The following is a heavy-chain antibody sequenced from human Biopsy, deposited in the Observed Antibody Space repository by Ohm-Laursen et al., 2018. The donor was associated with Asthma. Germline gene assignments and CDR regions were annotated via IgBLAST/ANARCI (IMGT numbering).Heavy chain of an antibody. D-gene: IGHD5-12*01. J-gene: IGHJ6*02. Sequence: SVKVSCKASGDSFSNYAISWVRQAPGQGLEWMGGIIPVLGTTVHTQMFEGIVTITAAESTGTAYMELNMLSSEDTAVYYCACGYSGSYRIVYYYSGLEVWGQGTPVTVSS. V-gene: IGHV1-69*13. CDR1: GDSFSNYA. CDR3: ACGYSGSYRIVYYYSGLEV. CDR2: IIPVLGTT.